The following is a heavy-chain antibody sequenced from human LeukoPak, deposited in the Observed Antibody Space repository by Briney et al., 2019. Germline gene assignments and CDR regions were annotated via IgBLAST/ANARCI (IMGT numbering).Heavy chain of an antibody. D-gene: IGHD3-22*01. J-gene: IGHJ4*02. CDR1: GYTFTSYG. V-gene: IGHV1-18*01. Sequence: ASAKVSCKASGYTFTSYGISWVRQAPGQGLEWMGWISAYNGNTNYAQKLQGRVTMTTDTSTSTAYMELRSLRSDDTAVYYCARGGDYYDSSGYYPYWDYWGQGTLVTVSS. CDR2: ISAYNGNT. CDR3: ARGGDYYDSSGYYPYWDY.